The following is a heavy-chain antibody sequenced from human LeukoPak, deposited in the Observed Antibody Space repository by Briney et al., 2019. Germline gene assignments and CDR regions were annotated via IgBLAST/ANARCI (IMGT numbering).Heavy chain of an antibody. D-gene: IGHD1-26*01. Sequence: SETLSLTCTVSGGSISSNYWSWIRQPLEKGLEWIGYIYNSGSTNYNPSLKSRVTISVDTSKNQFSLKLNSVTAADTAVYYCARQGGSFAFDIWGQGTMVTVSS. CDR1: GGSISSNY. V-gene: IGHV4-59*08. CDR3: ARQGGSFAFDI. CDR2: IYNSGST. J-gene: IGHJ3*02.